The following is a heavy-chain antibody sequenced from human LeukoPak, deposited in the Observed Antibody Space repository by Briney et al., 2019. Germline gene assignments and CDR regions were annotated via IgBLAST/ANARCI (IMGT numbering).Heavy chain of an antibody. V-gene: IGHV4-34*01. D-gene: IGHD2-15*01. CDR1: GGSFSGYY. CDR2: INHSGST. J-gene: IGHJ4*02. CDR3: ARGRGGGPSDY. Sequence: SETLSLTCAVYGGSFSGYYWSWIRQPPGKGLEWIGEINHSGSTNYNPSLKSRVTISVDTSKNQFSLKLSSVTAADTAVYYCARGRGGGPSDYWGQGTPVTVSS.